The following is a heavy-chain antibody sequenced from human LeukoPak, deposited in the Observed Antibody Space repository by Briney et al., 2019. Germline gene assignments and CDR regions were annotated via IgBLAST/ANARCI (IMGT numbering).Heavy chain of an antibody. CDR1: GYIFTGYY. CDR3: AKGVTTGTPY. CDR2: INPNSGGT. D-gene: IGHD1-1*01. Sequence: GASVKVSCKASGYIFTGYYMHWVRQAPGQGLEWMGWINPNSGGTNYAQKFQGRVTMTRDTSISTAYMELTRLTSDDTAVYYCAKGVTTGTPYWGQGTLVTVSS. V-gene: IGHV1-2*02. J-gene: IGHJ4*02.